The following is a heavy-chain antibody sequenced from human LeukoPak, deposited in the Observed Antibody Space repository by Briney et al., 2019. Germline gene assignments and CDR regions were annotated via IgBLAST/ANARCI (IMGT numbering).Heavy chain of an antibody. V-gene: IGHV1-46*01. CDR2: INPSGGST. J-gene: IGHJ6*03. CDR1: GYTFTSYY. Sequence: ASVKVSCKASGYTFTSYYMHWVRQAPGQGLEWMGIINPSGGSTSYAQKFQGRVTMTRDMSTSTVYMELSSLRSEDTAVYYCARVSSWDYYYYYMDVWGKGTTVTISS. D-gene: IGHD6-13*01. CDR3: ARVSSWDYYYYYMDV.